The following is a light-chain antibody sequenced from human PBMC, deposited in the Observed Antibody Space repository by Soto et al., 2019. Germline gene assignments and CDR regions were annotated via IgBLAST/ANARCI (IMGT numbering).Light chain of an antibody. Sequence: DIQMTQSASSLSASVGDRVTITCQASQVISNYLNWYQQKPGKAPKLLIYDASTLESGVPSRFSGSRSGTEFTLTISSLQPDDFATYYCQQYNSYSWTFGQGTKVEIK. CDR1: QVISNY. CDR2: DAS. J-gene: IGKJ1*01. CDR3: QQYNSYSWT. V-gene: IGKV1-5*01.